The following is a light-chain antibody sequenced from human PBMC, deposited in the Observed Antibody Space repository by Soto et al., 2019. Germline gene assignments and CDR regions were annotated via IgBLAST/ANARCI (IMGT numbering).Light chain of an antibody. CDR1: QSISSW. Sequence: DIQMTQSPSTVSASVGDRVTITCRASQSISSWLAWYQQKPGKAPKLLIYKASSLESGVPSRFSGSGSGTEFTLTISSLQPDDFATYYCQQYNSYSHTFGQGTKLEIK. CDR2: KAS. V-gene: IGKV1-5*03. J-gene: IGKJ2*01. CDR3: QQYNSYSHT.